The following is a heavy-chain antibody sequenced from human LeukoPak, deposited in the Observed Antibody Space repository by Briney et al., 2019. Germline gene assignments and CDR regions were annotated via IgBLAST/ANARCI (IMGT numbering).Heavy chain of an antibody. J-gene: IGHJ6*03. D-gene: IGHD3-3*01. CDR1: GGSVSSSRYS. CDR3: ARLDYDFWSGKRYYYYMDV. Sequence: SETLSLTCTVSGGSVSSSRYSWGWIRQPPGKGLDWIGSIDYGGSTYYNPSLKSRVSISVDRSKNQFSLKLSSVNAADTAVYYCARLDYDFWSGKRYYYYMDVWGKGTTVTVSS. CDR2: IDYGGST. V-gene: IGHV4-39*01.